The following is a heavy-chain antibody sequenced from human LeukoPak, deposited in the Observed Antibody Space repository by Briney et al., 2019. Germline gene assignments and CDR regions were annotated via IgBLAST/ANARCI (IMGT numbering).Heavy chain of an antibody. CDR2: IYYSGST. D-gene: IGHD6-13*01. J-gene: IGHJ3*02. CDR3: ARHATTTAALYAFDI. V-gene: IGHV4-39*01. CDR1: GGSISSSSYY. Sequence: SETLSLTCTVSGGSISSSSYYWGWIRQPPGKGLEWIGSIYYSGSTYYNPSLKSRVTISVDTSKNQFSLKLSSVTAADTAVYYCARHATTTAALYAFDIWGQGTMVTVSS.